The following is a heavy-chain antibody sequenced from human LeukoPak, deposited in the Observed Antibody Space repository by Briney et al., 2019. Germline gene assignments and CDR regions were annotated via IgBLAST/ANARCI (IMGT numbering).Heavy chain of an antibody. CDR2: IRGYGNDS. CDR1: GFTFSSYW. Sequence: GGSLRLSCAVPGFTFSSYWMPSVRHAPGKGLEWVSRIRGYGNDSTYAYSVKGRFTISRDNAKNTLYLQMNSLRAEDTAVYYCARVITYFDYWGQGRLVTVSS. D-gene: IGHD3-22*01. V-gene: IGHV3-74*01. J-gene: IGHJ4*02. CDR3: ARVITYFDY.